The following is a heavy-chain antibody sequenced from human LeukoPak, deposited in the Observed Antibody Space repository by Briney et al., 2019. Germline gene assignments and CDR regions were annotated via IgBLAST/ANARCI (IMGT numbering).Heavy chain of an antibody. CDR2: INHSGST. J-gene: IGHJ4*02. CDR1: GGSFSGYY. CDR3: ASPLPYCGGDCSLGY. Sequence: SETLSLTCAVYGGSFSGYYWSWIRQPPGKGLEWIGEINHSGSTTYNPSLKSRVTISVDTSKNQFSLKLSSVTAADTAVYYCASPLPYCGGDCSLGYWGQGTLVTVSS. V-gene: IGHV4-34*01. D-gene: IGHD2-21*02.